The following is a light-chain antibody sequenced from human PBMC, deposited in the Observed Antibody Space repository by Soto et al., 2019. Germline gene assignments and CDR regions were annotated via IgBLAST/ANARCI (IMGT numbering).Light chain of an antibody. V-gene: IGKV1-5*01. J-gene: IGKJ1*01. CDR3: QQYNSYSWT. CDR2: DAS. CDR1: QSIGNW. Sequence: DILLTQSPSTLSASVGDRVTISCRASQSIGNWLAWYQQNPGKAPKLLIYDASTLESGVPSRFSGSRSGTEFTLTISSLQPDDFATYYCQQYNSYSWTFGQGTKVDIK.